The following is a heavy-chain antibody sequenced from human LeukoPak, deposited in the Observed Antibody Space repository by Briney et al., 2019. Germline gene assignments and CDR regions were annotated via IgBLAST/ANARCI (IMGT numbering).Heavy chain of an antibody. J-gene: IGHJ5*02. V-gene: IGHV4-34*01. D-gene: IGHD3-3*01. CDR3: ARGRGYDFWSGYYKNWFDP. Sequence: SETLSLTCAVYGGSFSGYYWSWIRQPPGKGLEWIGEINHSGSTNYNPSLKSRVTIPVDTSKNQFSLKLSSVTAADTAVYYCARGRGYDFWSGYYKNWFDPWGQGTLVTVSS. CDR1: GGSFSGYY. CDR2: INHSGST.